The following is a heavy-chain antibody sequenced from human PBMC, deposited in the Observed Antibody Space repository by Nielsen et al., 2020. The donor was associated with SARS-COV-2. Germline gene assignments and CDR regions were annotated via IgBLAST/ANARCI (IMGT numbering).Heavy chain of an antibody. CDR3: ATLNYYGSGSYEG. J-gene: IGHJ4*02. D-gene: IGHD3-10*01. CDR1: GFTFSSYD. V-gene: IGHV3-13*04. Sequence: GESLKISCAASGFTFSSYDMHWVRQATGKGLEWVSAIGTAGDTYYPGSVKGRFTISRDNAKNSLYLQMNSLRAEDTAVYYCATLNYYGSGSYEGWGQGTLVTVSS. CDR2: IGTAGDT.